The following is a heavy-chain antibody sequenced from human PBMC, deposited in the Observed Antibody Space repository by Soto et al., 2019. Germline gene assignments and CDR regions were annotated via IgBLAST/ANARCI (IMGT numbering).Heavy chain of an antibody. CDR2: VYYTGST. V-gene: IGHV4-59*01. D-gene: IGHD3-22*01. J-gene: IGHJ4*02. CDR1: GDSISTFY. CDR3: ARGRTVRNYADDSSDYFYFFDY. Sequence: SETLSLTCTVFGDSISTFYWGWMRQSPGEELEWIGYVYYTGSTNYNPSLKSRVTISVDRSKNQFSLKLTSANAADTAVYYCARGRTVRNYADDSSDYFYFFDYWGQGTQVTVSS.